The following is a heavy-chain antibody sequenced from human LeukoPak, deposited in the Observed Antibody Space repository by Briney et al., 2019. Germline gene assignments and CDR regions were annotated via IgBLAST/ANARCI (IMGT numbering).Heavy chain of an antibody. Sequence: PGGSLRLSCAASGFTVSSNYMNWVRQAPGKGLEWVSLIYDSGSVFYADSVKGRFTISRDDSKNTVYLQINSLRPDDTAVYYCARDGLAVGYVALDVWGQGTKVTVSS. CDR1: GFTVSSNY. J-gene: IGHJ3*01. V-gene: IGHV3-66*03. CDR3: ARDGLAVGYVALDV. CDR2: IYDSGSV. D-gene: IGHD5-12*01.